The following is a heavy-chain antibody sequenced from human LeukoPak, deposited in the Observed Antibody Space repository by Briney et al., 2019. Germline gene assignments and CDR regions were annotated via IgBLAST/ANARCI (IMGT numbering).Heavy chain of an antibody. CDR1: GFTVSSNY. V-gene: IGHV3-23*01. CDR3: AKADYGGYCYYYYYMDV. J-gene: IGHJ6*03. CDR2: ISGSGGST. D-gene: IGHD4-23*01. Sequence: GGSLRLSCAASGFTVSSNYMSWVRQAPGKGLEWVSAISGSGGSTYYADSVKGRFTISRDNSKNTLYLQMNSLRAEDTAVYYCAKADYGGYCYYYYYMDVWGKGTTVTVSS.